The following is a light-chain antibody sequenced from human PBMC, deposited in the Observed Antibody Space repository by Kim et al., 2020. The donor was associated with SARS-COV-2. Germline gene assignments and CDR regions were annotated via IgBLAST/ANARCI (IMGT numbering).Light chain of an antibody. CDR3: CSYAGRYTYV. V-gene: IGLV2-11*03. Sequence: GQSVIISCTGSSSDIGAYNYISWYQQHAGEVPKLMIFEVNKRPSGVPDRFSGSKSGNTASLTISGLQAEDEADYYCCSYAGRYTYVFGTGTQLTVL. J-gene: IGLJ1*01. CDR2: EVN. CDR1: SSDIGAYNY.